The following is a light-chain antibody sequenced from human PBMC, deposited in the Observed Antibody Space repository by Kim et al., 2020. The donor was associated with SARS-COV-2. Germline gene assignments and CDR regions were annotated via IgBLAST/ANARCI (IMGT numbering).Light chain of an antibody. J-gene: IGLJ2*01. CDR1: SSNIGAGYD. V-gene: IGLV1-40*01. CDR3: QSYDSSLSGSRV. CDR2: GNS. Sequence: VTISCTGSSSNIGAGYDVHWYQQRPGTAPKLLIYGNSNRPSGVPDRFSGSKSGTSASLAITGLQAEDEADYYCQSYDSSLSGSRVFGGGTKLTVL.